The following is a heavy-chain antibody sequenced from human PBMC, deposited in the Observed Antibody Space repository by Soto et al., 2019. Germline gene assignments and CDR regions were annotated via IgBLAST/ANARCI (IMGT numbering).Heavy chain of an antibody. D-gene: IGHD5-18*01. V-gene: IGHV3-49*03. CDR2: IRSKAYGGTT. CDR1: GFTFGDYA. CDR3: TRDFDPIGIQLLGYYYGMDV. J-gene: IGHJ6*01. Sequence: PGGSLRLSCTASGFTFGDYAMSWFRQAPGKGLEWVGFIRSKAYGGTTEYAASVKGRFTISRDDSKSIAYLQMNSLKTEDTAVYYCTRDFDPIGIQLLGYYYGMDVWGQGTTVTVSS.